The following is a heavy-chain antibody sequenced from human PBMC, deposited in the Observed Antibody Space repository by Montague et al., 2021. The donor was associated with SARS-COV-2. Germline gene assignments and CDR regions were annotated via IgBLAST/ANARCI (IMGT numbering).Heavy chain of an antibody. Sequence: SETLSLTCAVSGGSVSDYYWSWIRQPPGKGLEWVGEINHSGSTNYNPSLKSRVTTSVDTSKNQFSLKLTSVTAADTAVYYCARGPRITMIVVVITDIWFDPWGQGTRVTVSS. CDR1: GGSVSDYY. J-gene: IGHJ5*02. CDR3: ARGPRITMIVVVITDIWFDP. V-gene: IGHV4-34*01. D-gene: IGHD3-22*01. CDR2: INHSGST.